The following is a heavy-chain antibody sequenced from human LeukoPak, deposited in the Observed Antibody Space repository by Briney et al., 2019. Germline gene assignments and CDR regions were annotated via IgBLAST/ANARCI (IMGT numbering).Heavy chain of an antibody. CDR1: GFPYSSYG. J-gene: IGHJ4*02. CDR2: ISSSGTTF. V-gene: IGHV3-48*02. CDR3: ARDCLLIFGAFMVLDS. D-gene: IGHD3-3*02. Sequence: PGGSLRLSCTVSGFPYSSYGMDWVRQAPGMGPEWVSYISSSGTTFYYADSVRGRFTVSRDNVKNSLSLQRSGLRDEDTAVYYCARDCLLIFGAFMVLDSWGQGTLLIVSS.